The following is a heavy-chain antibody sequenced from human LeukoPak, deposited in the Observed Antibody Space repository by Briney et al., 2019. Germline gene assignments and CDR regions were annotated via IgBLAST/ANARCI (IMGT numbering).Heavy chain of an antibody. V-gene: IGHV3-30*03. CDR3: ATLSGGIIMVRRVIPDALDI. CDR2: MSYDGSTK. Sequence: GGSLRLSCAASGFTFTDYWMSWVRQAPGKGLEWVAAMSYDGSTKYYADSVKGRFTISRDNSKNTLYLQMNGLRAEDTAVYYCATLSGGIIMVRRVIPDALDIWGQGTMVTVSS. D-gene: IGHD3-10*01. CDR1: GFTFTDYW. J-gene: IGHJ3*02.